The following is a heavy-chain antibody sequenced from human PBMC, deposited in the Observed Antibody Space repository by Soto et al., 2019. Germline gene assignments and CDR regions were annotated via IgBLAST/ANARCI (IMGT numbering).Heavy chain of an antibody. D-gene: IGHD3-3*01. V-gene: IGHV1-46*02. CDR3: ARDFGRHGAVDTTGWFDP. J-gene: IGHJ5*02. CDR1: GSRSKSFY. Sequence: QGQRVQSGAEVKKPGPSGKVSCPASGSRSKSFYINWLGQAPGQGLEWMGMINPTDGSVSFAQKFQDRVTLTTDRPTSTVYMELSSLTREDTAVYFCARDFGRHGAVDTTGWFDPWGQGTLVTVSS. CDR2: INPTDGSV.